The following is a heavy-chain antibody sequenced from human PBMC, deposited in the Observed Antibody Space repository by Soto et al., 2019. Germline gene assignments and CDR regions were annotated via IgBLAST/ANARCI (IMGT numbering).Heavy chain of an antibody. D-gene: IGHD3-9*01. J-gene: IGHJ6*02. V-gene: IGHV4-34*01. CDR2: INHRGST. Sequence: PSETLSLTCAVYGGSFGGYFGSWIRQPPGKGREWLGEINHRGSTNYNPSLKSRVTISVDTSKNQFSLKLSSVTAADTAVYYCARGRHILTGYYRDLNYGMDVWGQGTTVTVSS. CDR3: ARGRHILTGYYRDLNYGMDV. CDR1: GGSFGGYF.